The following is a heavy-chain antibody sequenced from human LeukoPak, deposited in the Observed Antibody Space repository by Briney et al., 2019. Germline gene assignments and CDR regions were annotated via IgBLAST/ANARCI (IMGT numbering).Heavy chain of an antibody. CDR2: ISAYNGNT. J-gene: IGHJ3*02. Sequence: ASVKVSCKASGYTFTSYVITWVRQAPGQGLEWMGWISAYNGNTNYAQNLQGRVTMTTDTSTSTAFMELRSLRSDDTAVYYCAADQSGVVVTAFDIWGQGTMVTVSS. CDR1: GYTFTSYV. CDR3: AADQSGVVVTAFDI. D-gene: IGHD3-22*01. V-gene: IGHV1-18*01.